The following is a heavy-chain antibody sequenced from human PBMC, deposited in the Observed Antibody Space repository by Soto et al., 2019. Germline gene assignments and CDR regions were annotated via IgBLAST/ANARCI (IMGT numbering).Heavy chain of an antibody. J-gene: IGHJ4*02. D-gene: IGHD3-10*01. CDR2: INPSGGTA. Sequence: GASVKVSCKASGYTFTSYYMHWVRQAPGQGLEWMGIINPSGGTANYAQKFQGRVTITADESTSTAYMELSSLRAEDTAVYYCAKNLGVRGDLLDYWGQGTLVTVSS. CDR3: AKNLGVRGDLLDY. V-gene: IGHV1-46*01. CDR1: GYTFTSYY.